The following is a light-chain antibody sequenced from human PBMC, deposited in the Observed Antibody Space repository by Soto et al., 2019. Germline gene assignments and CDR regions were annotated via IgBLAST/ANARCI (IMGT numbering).Light chain of an antibody. Sequence: EIVLTQSPGTLSLSPGERATLSCRASQSVSSIYLAWYQQKPGQAPRLLIYATSRRATGIPDRFSGSGSGTDFSLTISRLETEDFAVYYRQQYGSSPITLGQGTRLDIK. CDR1: QSVSSIY. J-gene: IGKJ5*01. CDR2: ATS. CDR3: QQYGSSPIT. V-gene: IGKV3-20*01.